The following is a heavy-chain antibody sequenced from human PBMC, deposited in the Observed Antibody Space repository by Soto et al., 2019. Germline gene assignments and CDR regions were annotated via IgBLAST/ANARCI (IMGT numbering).Heavy chain of an antibody. D-gene: IGHD5-12*01. V-gene: IGHV3-74*01. CDR2: INSGGSTT. CDR1: GFTFSTYW. J-gene: IGHJ5*02. Sequence: EVQLVESGGGLVQPGGSLRLSCAASGFTFSTYWMHWVRQAPGKGLVWVSRINSGGSTTTYADSVKGRFTISRDNARNTLYLQRYSLRGEDTAVYYCATVATGSYNRFHPWGQGTLVTVSS. CDR3: ATVATGSYNRFHP.